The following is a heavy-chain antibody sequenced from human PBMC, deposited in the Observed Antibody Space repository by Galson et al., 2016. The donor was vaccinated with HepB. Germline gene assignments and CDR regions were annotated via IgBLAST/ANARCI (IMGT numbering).Heavy chain of an antibody. J-gene: IGHJ4*02. CDR3: ARSSGSINGFFDY. CDR2: VYYDGRT. Sequence: SETLSLTCSVSGASISSNYFWAWIRQPPGKGLQWIGNVYYDGRTYYNPSLESRVTMSADTSKNQLSLELSTMSATDTAVYYCARSSGSINGFFDYWGQGALVTVSA. CDR1: GASISSNYF. V-gene: IGHV4-39*01. D-gene: IGHD1-26*01.